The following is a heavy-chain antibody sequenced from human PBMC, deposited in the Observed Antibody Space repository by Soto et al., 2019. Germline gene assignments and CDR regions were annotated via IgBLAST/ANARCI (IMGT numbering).Heavy chain of an antibody. D-gene: IGHD2-8*01. J-gene: IGHJ4*02. V-gene: IGHV3-66*01. CDR2: IYAGGTT. CDR1: GFTVRSNF. CDR3: ARGPDIVIRD. Sequence: EVQLVESGGGLVQPGGSLRLSCAASGFTVRSNFMNWVRQAPGKGLEWVATIYAGGTTYYADSVKGRFTISRDTSKNTLFLHMDSLRVEHTAMYHCARGPDIVIRDWGQGTLVTVSS.